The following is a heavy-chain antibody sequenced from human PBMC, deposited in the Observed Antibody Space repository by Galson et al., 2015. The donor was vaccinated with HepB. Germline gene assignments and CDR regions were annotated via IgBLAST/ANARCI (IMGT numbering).Heavy chain of an antibody. V-gene: IGHV1-18*01. J-gene: IGHJ4*02. CDR2: ISAYNGNT. CDR1: GGTFTSYG. D-gene: IGHD2-2*02. CDR3: ARFGDDCSSTSCYNLVDY. Sequence: SVKVSCKASGGTFTSYGISWVRQAPGQGLEWMGWISAYNGNTNYAQKLQGRVTMTTDTSTSTAYMELRSLRSDDTAVYYCARFGDDCSSTSCYNLVDYWGQGTLVTVSS.